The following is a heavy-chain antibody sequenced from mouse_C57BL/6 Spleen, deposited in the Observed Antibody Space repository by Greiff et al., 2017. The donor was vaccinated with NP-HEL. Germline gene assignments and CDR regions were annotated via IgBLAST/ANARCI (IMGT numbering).Heavy chain of an antibody. CDR2: IYPGDGDT. CDR1: GYAFSSSW. Sequence: QVQLKQSGPELVKPGASVKISCKASGYAFSSSWMNWVKQRPGKGLEWIGRIYPGDGDTNYNGKFKGKATLTADKSSSTAYMQLSSLTSEDSAVYFCANYYGSSPYYYAMDYWGQGTSVTVSS. CDR3: ANYYGSSPYYYAMDY. D-gene: IGHD1-1*01. J-gene: IGHJ4*01. V-gene: IGHV1-82*01.